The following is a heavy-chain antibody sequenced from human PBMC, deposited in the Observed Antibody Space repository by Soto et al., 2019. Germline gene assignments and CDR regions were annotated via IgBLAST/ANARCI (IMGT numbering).Heavy chain of an antibody. J-gene: IGHJ6*02. CDR3: ARVTPSYYYYGMDV. Sequence: ASVKVSCQASGCTFTRNGISWVRQAPGQGLEWMGWISAYNGNTNYAQKLQGRVTMTTDTSTSTAYMELRSLRSDDTAVYYCARVTPSYYYYGMDVWGQGTTVTVSS. CDR1: GCTFTRNG. V-gene: IGHV1-18*01. CDR2: ISAYNGNT. D-gene: IGHD2-15*01.